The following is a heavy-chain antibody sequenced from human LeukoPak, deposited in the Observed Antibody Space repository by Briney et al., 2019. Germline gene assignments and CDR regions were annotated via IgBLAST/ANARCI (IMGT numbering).Heavy chain of an antibody. J-gene: IGHJ5*02. D-gene: IGHD3-22*01. CDR2: INHSGST. CDR3: ASTDYYDSSGYYT. Sequence: SETLSLTCAVYGGSFSGYYWSWIRQPPGKGLEWIGEINHSGSTNYNPSLTSRVTISVDTSKNQFSLKLSSVTAADTAVYYCASTDYYDSSGYYTWGQGTLVTVSS. CDR1: GGSFSGYY. V-gene: IGHV4-34*01.